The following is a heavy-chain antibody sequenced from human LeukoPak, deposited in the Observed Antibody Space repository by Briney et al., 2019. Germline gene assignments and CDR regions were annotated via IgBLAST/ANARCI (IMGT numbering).Heavy chain of an antibody. CDR1: GNTLRELP. D-gene: IGHD3-3*01. V-gene: IGHV1-24*01. CDR3: ATRGSDFWSGFDY. CDR2: FDPENAEI. J-gene: IGHJ4*02. Sequence: ASVKVSCKLSGNTLRELPIQWVRQAGGKGLEWMAGFDPENAEIVYAQKFQGRVTMTEDTSTNTAYMELTSLTSDDTSLYYCATRGSDFWSGFDYWGQGTQVTVSS.